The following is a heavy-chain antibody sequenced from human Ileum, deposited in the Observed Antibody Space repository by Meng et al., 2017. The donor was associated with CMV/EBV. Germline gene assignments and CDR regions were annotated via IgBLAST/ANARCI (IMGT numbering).Heavy chain of an antibody. V-gene: IGHV3-30*04. D-gene: IGHD1-26*01. Sequence: GESLKISCAASGFTFSSYAMHWVRQAPGKGLEWVAVISYDGSNKYYADSVKGRFTISRDNSKNTLYLQMNSLKTEDTAVYYCTTDGVIVGATPSTDYWGQGTLVTVSS. CDR3: TTDGVIVGATPSTDY. CDR2: ISYDGSNK. J-gene: IGHJ4*02. CDR1: GFTFSSYA.